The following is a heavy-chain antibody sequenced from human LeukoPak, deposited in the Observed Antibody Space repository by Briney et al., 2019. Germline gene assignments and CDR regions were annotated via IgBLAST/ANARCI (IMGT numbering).Heavy chain of an antibody. D-gene: IGHD3-3*01. CDR2: IYYSGST. J-gene: IGHJ6*03. Sequence: RTSETLSLTCTVSGGSISSYYWSWIRQPPGKGLEWIGYIYYSGSTNYNPSLKSRVTISVDTSKNQFSLKLSSVTAADTAVYYCARFGYYYYYMDVWGKGTTVTISS. CDR3: ARFGYYYYYMDV. CDR1: GGSISSYY. V-gene: IGHV4-59*01.